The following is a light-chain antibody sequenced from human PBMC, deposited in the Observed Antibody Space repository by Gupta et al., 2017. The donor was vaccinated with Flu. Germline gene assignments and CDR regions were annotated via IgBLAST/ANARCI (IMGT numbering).Light chain of an antibody. J-gene: IGLJ3*02. CDR2: EVT. CDR1: SSDVGHYDL. CDR3: CSYAGRSTWV. V-gene: IGLV2-23*02. Sequence: QSALTQPASVTGPPEQSITIPCTGTSSDVGHYDLVSWFQLHPGKAPKLLIYEVTERPSGVSHRFSGSKSGNTASLTISGLQTEDEVDYYCCSYAGRSTWVFGGGTKVTVL.